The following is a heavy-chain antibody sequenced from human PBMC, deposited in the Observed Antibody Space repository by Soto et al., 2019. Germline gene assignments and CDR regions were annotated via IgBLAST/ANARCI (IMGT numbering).Heavy chain of an antibody. Sequence: EVQLLDSGGGLVQPGGSLRLSCAASGFTFSNYAMSWVRQAPGKGLEWVSGVGGSGDSTYYADSVKGRFTISRDNSKNTLYLKMNSVRAEDTAVYYCAKSLLGYGSGGSCYPPHYFDFWGQGTLVTVSS. J-gene: IGHJ4*02. CDR3: AKSLLGYGSGGSCYPPHYFDF. CDR2: VGGSGDST. V-gene: IGHV3-23*01. CDR1: GFTFSNYA. D-gene: IGHD2-15*01.